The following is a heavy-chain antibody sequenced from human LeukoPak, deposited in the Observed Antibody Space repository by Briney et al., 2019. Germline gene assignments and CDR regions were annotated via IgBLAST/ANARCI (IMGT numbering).Heavy chain of an antibody. CDR1: GYTFTSYG. CDR3: ARGDDNGDYEAID. CDR2: ISTYNDNT. D-gene: IGHD4-17*01. Sequence: ASVKVSCKASGYTFTSYGLSWVRQAPGQGLEWMGWISTYNDNTHYAQKFQGRVTMTTDTSTNTAYMDLSRLRSDDTAVYYCARGDDNGDYEAIDWGQGTLVTVSS. V-gene: IGHV1-18*01. J-gene: IGHJ4*02.